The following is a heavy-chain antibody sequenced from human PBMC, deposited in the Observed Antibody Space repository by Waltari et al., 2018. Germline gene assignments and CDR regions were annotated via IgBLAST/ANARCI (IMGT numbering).Heavy chain of an antibody. CDR3: ARRGDYGSPFDP. D-gene: IGHD3-10*01. CDR2: IYHSGST. CDR1: GFPLSTSGVG. V-gene: IGHV4-38-2*02. J-gene: IGHJ5*02. Sequence: KESGPTLVKPTQTLTLTCTFSGFPLSTSGVGVGWIRQPPGKGLDWIGSIYHSGSTYYNPSLKSRVTISVDTSKNQFSLKLSSVTAADTAVYYCARRGDYGSPFDPWGQGTLVTVSS.